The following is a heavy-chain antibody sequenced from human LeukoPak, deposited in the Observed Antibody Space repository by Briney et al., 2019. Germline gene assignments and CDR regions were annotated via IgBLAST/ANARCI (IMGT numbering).Heavy chain of an antibody. CDR2: IDSGGRT. D-gene: IGHD1-26*01. CDR1: GFTVNSND. CDR3: AREEARWEWFDP. Sequence: PGGSLRLSCAASGFTVNSNDMSWVRQAPGEGLEWVSVIDSGGRTYYADSVKGRFTISRDNSKNTLDLQMNSLRAEDTAVYYCAREEARWEWFDPWGQGTLVTVSS. J-gene: IGHJ5*02. V-gene: IGHV3-66*01.